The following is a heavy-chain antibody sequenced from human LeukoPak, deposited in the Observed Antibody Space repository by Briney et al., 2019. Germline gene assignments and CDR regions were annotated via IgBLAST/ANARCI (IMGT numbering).Heavy chain of an antibody. CDR1: GGTFSNYA. Sequence: SVKVSCKASGGTFSNYAINWVRQAPEQGLEWMGGIIPIFDTANYAQKFQGRVTITADESTSTAYMELSSLRSEDTAVYYCARGGHCSSTSCKLWFGIFWGQGTLVTVSS. V-gene: IGHV1-69*13. CDR2: IIPIFDTA. J-gene: IGHJ4*02. D-gene: IGHD2-2*01. CDR3: ARGGHCSSTSCKLWFGIF.